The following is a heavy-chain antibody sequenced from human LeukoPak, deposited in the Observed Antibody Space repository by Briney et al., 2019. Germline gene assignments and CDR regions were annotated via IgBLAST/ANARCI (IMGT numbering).Heavy chain of an antibody. J-gene: IGHJ5*02. D-gene: IGHD3-22*01. V-gene: IGHV4-34*01. CDR2: INHSGST. CDR1: GGSFSGYY. Sequence: SETLSLTCAVYGGSFSGYYWSWIRQPPGKGLEWIGEINHSGSTNYNPSLKSRVTISVDTSKNQFSLKLSSVTAADTAVYYCARGQRRAYYYDSSGYRKGSRFDPWGQGTLVTVSS. CDR3: ARGQRRAYYYDSSGYRKGSRFDP.